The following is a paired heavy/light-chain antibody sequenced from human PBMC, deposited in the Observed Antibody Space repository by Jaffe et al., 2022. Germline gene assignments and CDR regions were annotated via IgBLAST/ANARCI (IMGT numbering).Heavy chain of an antibody. D-gene: IGHD2-15*01. Sequence: QVQMVQSGAEVKKPGASVKVSCKASGYTFSSNGITWVRQAPGQGLEWMGWISAYNGNTNYVQKFQGRVTMTTDTSTSTAYMELRSLRSDDTALYYCARDVGYCSGGTCYPPGTYAFDFWGQGTMVTVSS. CDR3: ARDVGYCSGGTCYPPGTYAFDF. V-gene: IGHV1-18*01. J-gene: IGHJ3*01. CDR1: GYTFSSNG. CDR2: ISAYNGNT.
Light chain of an antibody. CDR2: SIN. J-gene: IGLJ3*02. Sequence: QSVLTQPPSASGTPGQRVTISCSGSSSNIGGYSVRWFQHLPGSAPKLLIYSINQRPSGVPDRFSGSKSGTSASLAISGLQSEDEADYYCAAWDGTLNAWVFGGGTKLTVL. CDR3: AAWDGTLNAWV. V-gene: IGLV1-44*01. CDR1: SSNIGGYS.